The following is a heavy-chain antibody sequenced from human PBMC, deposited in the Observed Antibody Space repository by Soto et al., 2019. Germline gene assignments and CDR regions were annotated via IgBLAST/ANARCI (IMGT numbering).Heavy chain of an antibody. Sequence: GGSLRLSCAASGFTFSDYYMSWIRQAPGKGLEWVSYISSSGSTIYYADSVKGRFTISRDNAKNSLYLQMNSLRAEDTAVYYCARVFRYFDRREWFDPWGQGTLVTVAS. V-gene: IGHV3-11*01. CDR3: ARVFRYFDRREWFDP. D-gene: IGHD3-9*01. CDR1: GFTFSDYY. CDR2: ISSSGSTI. J-gene: IGHJ5*02.